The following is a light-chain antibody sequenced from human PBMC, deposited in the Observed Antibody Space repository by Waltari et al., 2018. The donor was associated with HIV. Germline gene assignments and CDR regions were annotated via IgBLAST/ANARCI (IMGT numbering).Light chain of an antibody. V-gene: IGLV2-14*01. J-gene: IGLJ2*01. CDR2: RVN. CDR3: SSYTSADSLL. Sequence: QSALTQPASVSGSPGQSITISCTGANTDIGLYNLVSWYRQHPGKAPPLVIYRVNTRPSGVSDRFSGSKSGNTASLTISSLQAEDEADYYCSSYTSADSLLFGGGTKLTVL. CDR1: NTDIGLYNL.